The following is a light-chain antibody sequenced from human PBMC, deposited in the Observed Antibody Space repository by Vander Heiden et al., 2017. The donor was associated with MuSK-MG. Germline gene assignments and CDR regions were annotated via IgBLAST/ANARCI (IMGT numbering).Light chain of an antibody. Sequence: DIQMTQSPYTLSASVGDRVTINCRASKSISSWLAWYQQKPGKAPKPLIYDASSLESGVPSRFSGSGSGTEFTLTISSLQPDDFATYYCQQDNSCPWAFGQGTKVEIK. V-gene: IGKV1-5*01. CDR3: QQDNSCPWA. J-gene: IGKJ1*01. CDR2: DAS. CDR1: KSISSW.